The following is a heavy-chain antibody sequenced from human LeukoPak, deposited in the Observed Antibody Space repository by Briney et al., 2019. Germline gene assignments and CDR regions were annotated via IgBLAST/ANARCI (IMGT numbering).Heavy chain of an antibody. CDR2: TYYKSAWYN. Sequence: SQTLSLTCAISGDSVSRDSIAWNWIRQSPSRGLEWLGRTYYKSAWYNDYAASVKGRIIINPDTSKSQFSLQLNSVTPEDTAVYYCARGTGWPQFDYWGQGTLVTVSS. D-gene: IGHD6-19*01. CDR3: ARGTGWPQFDY. V-gene: IGHV6-1*01. CDR1: GDSVSRDSIA. J-gene: IGHJ4*02.